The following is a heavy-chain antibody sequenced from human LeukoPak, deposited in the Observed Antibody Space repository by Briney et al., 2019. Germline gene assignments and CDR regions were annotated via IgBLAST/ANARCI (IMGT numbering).Heavy chain of an antibody. CDR3: ARDVTSSVTHSMGRIFEY. Sequence: ASVKVSCKTSSDTFSVYGMSWVRHALGQGLEWMGWIGGYSGDTDYAQKFQGRLTLTRETSTSTVYMELRSLTSDDTAVYYCARDVTSSVTHSMGRIFEYWGQGSLVTVSS. D-gene: IGHD4-17*01. V-gene: IGHV1-18*01. J-gene: IGHJ4*02. CDR1: SDTFSVYG. CDR2: IGGYSGDT.